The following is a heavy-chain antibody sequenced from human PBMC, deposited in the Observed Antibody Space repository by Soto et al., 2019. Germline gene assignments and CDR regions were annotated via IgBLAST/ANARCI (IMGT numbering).Heavy chain of an antibody. V-gene: IGHV3-7*02. CDR2: IKQDGSEK. CDR3: ATPLSMGATLWGYFDY. CDR1: GFTFSSYW. Sequence: EVQLVESGGGLVQPGGSLRLSCAASGFTFSSYWMSWVRQAPGKGLDWVANIKQDGSEKYYVDSVKGRFTISRDNAKNSLYLQMNSLRAEDTAVYYCATPLSMGATLWGYFDYWGQGTLVTVSS. J-gene: IGHJ4*02. D-gene: IGHD1-26*01.